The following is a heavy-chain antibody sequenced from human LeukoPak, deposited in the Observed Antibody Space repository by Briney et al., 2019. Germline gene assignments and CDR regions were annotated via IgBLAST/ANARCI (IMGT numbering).Heavy chain of an antibody. J-gene: IGHJ6*02. CDR1: GFTFSNYD. V-gene: IGHV3-13*01. CDR3: ARVRGYSNGMDV. D-gene: IGHD3-3*01. CDR2: INTGGDT. Sequence: PGGSLRLSCAASGFTFSNYDMHWVRQPTGKGLEWVSGINTGGDTFYSDSVKGRFTISRESAENSLYLHMNSLRDGDTAVYYCARVRGYSNGMDVWGQGTTVTVSS.